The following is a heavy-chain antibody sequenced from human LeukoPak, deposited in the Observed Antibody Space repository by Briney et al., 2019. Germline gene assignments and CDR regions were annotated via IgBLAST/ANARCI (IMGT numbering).Heavy chain of an antibody. V-gene: IGHV4-61*02. CDR1: GGSISSGSYY. J-gene: IGHJ2*01. CDR2: IYTSGST. Sequence: SETLSLTCTVSGGSISSGSYYWSWIRQPAGKGLEWIGRIYTSGSTNYNPSLKSRVTISVDTSKNQFSLKLSSVTAADTAVYYCARAGGCLSSSSWYFDLWGRGTLVTVSS. CDR3: ARAGGCLSSSSWYFDL. D-gene: IGHD3-16*01.